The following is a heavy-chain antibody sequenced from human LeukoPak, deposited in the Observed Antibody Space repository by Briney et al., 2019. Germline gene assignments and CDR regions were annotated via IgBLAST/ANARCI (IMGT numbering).Heavy chain of an antibody. CDR2: ISSSGSTI. Sequence: GGSLRLSCAASGFTFSGYYMSWIRQAPGKGLEWVSYISSSGSTIYYADSVKGRFTISRDNAKNSLYLQMNSLRAEDTAVYYCARGTSLRIAVAGTVDAFDIWGQGTMVTVSS. V-gene: IGHV3-11*04. CDR1: GFTFSGYY. CDR3: ARGTSLRIAVAGTVDAFDI. J-gene: IGHJ3*02. D-gene: IGHD6-19*01.